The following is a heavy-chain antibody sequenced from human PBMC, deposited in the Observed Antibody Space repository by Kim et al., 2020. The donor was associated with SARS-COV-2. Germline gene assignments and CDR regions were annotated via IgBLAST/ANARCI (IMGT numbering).Heavy chain of an antibody. CDR3: ARVSHYYYYGMDV. Sequence: SYIYYADSVKGRFTISRDNAKNSLYLQMNGLRAEDTAVYYCARVSHYYYYGMDVWGQGTTVTVSS. CDR2: SYI. J-gene: IGHJ6*02. V-gene: IGHV3-21*01.